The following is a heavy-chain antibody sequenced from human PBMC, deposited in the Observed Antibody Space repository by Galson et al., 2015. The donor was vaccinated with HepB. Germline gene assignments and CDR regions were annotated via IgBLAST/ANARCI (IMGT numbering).Heavy chain of an antibody. CDR3: AKDGGLVLVTAATSQTIYYGMDV. D-gene: IGHD2-2*01. Sequence: SLRLSCAASGFTFSRYGMHWVRQAPGKGLEWVAVISYDGSNKYYADSVRGRFTISRDNSKNTLFLQMDSLRAEDTAVYYCAKDGGLVLVTAATSQTIYYGMDVWGQGTTVTVSS. V-gene: IGHV3-30*18. J-gene: IGHJ6*02. CDR2: ISYDGSNK. CDR1: GFTFSRYG.